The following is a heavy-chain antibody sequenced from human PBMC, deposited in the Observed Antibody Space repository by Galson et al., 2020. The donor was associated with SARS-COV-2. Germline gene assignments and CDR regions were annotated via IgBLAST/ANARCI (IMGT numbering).Heavy chain of an antibody. D-gene: IGHD2-15*01. Sequence: ASETLSLTCTVSGGSISSYYWSWIRQPPGKGLEWIGDIFYTGNTNYNPSLKSRVTISLDTSKNQFSLKLTSVTASDTAVYYCAREGEGGNTGFDYWGQGTLVTVSS. CDR1: GGSISSYY. V-gene: IGHV4-59*01. CDR3: AREGEGGNTGFDY. CDR2: IFYTGNT. J-gene: IGHJ4*02.